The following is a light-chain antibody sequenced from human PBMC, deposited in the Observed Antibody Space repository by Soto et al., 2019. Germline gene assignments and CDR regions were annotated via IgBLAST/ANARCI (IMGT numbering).Light chain of an antibody. J-gene: IGLJ1*01. CDR2: EVS. CDR1: TTDVGSYNL. V-gene: IGLV2-23*02. Sequence: QSALTQPASVSGSPGQSITISCTGTTTDVGSYNLVSWYQQHPGRAPKLMIYEVSRRPSGVSNRFSGSKSGNTASLTISGIQAEDEADYYCCSWAGSNTFYFFGTGTKLTVL. CDR3: CSWAGSNTFYF.